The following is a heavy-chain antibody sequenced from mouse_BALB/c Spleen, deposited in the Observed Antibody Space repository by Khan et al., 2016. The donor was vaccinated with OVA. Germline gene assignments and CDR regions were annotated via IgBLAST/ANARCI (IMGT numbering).Heavy chain of an antibody. CDR3: ARQLTGSFAY. Sequence: EVELVESGGDLVKPGASLKLSCEASGFTFSSYGMSWVRQTPDKRLEWVATISSGGDYTYYPDSVKGRFTISRDNAKNTLYLQMSSLKSEDTAMYCCARQLTGSFAYWGQGTLVTVSA. V-gene: IGHV5-6*01. D-gene: IGHD4-1*01. CDR1: GFTFSSYG. J-gene: IGHJ3*01. CDR2: ISSGGDYT.